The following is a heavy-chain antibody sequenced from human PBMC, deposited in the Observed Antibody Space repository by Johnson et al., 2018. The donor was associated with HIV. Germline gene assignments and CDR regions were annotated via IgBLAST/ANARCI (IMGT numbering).Heavy chain of an antibody. Sequence: VQLVESGGGLVQPGGSLRLSCAASGFTFSSYWMHWVRQAPGKGLVWVSRINSDGSSTSYADSVKGRFTISRDNAKNTLYLQMNSLRAEDTAGYYCARGRWLQLQGAYDAFDIWGRGTMVTVSS. D-gene: IGHD5-24*01. CDR3: ARGRWLQLQGAYDAFDI. CDR2: INSDGSST. V-gene: IGHV3-74*01. J-gene: IGHJ3*02. CDR1: GFTFSSYW.